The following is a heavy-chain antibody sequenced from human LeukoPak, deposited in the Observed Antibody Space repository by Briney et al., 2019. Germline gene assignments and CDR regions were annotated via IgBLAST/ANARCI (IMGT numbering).Heavy chain of an antibody. CDR3: ARGRFCSADICSGGDAFDI. D-gene: IGHD3-3*01. Sequence: SETLPLTCTVSGGSISSYYWSWVRQPAGKGLEWIGRMYSRGSTNYNPSLKSRVTMSLDTSKNQFSLKLKSLTAADTALYYCARGRFCSADICSGGDAFDIWGRGTMVSVSS. J-gene: IGHJ3*02. V-gene: IGHV4-4*07. CDR1: GGSISSYY. CDR2: MYSRGST.